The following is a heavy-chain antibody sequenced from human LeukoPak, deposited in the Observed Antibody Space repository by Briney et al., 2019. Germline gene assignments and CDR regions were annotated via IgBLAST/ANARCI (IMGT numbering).Heavy chain of an antibody. CDR1: EYTFTGYY. CDR3: ARVRTTFNWFDP. D-gene: IGHD4-11*01. CDR2: INPNSGGT. V-gene: IGHV1-2*02. J-gene: IGHJ5*02. Sequence: GASVKVSCKASEYTFTGYYMHWVRQAPGQGLEWMGWINPNSGGTNYAQKFQGRVTMTRDTSISTAYMELSRLRSDDTAVYYCARVRTTFNWFDPWGQGTLVTVSS.